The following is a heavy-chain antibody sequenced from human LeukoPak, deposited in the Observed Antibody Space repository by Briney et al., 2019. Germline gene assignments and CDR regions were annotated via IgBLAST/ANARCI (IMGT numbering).Heavy chain of an antibody. Sequence: GASVKVSCKASGYTFTGYYMHWVRQAPGQGLEWMGWINPNSGGTNYAHKFQGRVNMTRDTSISTAYMELSRLRSDDTAVYYCAREVAAAGTGHHFDYWGQGTLVTVSS. J-gene: IGHJ4*02. V-gene: IGHV1-2*07. D-gene: IGHD6-13*01. CDR3: AREVAAAGTGHHFDY. CDR1: GYTFTGYY. CDR2: INPNSGGT.